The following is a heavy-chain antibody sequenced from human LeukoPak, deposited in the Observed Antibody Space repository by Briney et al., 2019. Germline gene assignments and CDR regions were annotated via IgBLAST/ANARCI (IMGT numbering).Heavy chain of an antibody. J-gene: IGHJ4*02. CDR1: GGSFSGDY. CDR3: ARSAR. CDR2: INQDGSAQ. V-gene: IGHV3-7*01. Sequence: ETLSLTCAVYGGSFSGDYWSWVRQAPGKGLEWVANINQDGSAQYYVDSVKGRFTISRDNAKSSLYLQMNSLRAEDTAVYYCARSARWGQGTLVTVSS.